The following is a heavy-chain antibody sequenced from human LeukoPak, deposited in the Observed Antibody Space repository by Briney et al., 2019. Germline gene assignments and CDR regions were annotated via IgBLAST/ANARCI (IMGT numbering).Heavy chain of an antibody. CDR1: GLTFSRSW. D-gene: IGHD3-16*01. CDR2: ISPDGSGK. V-gene: IGHV3-7*01. Sequence: QSGGSLRLSCAASGLTFSRSWMSWVRQAPGKGREWVAYISPDGSGKYYVDSVKGRFTISRDNAKNSLYLQMNSLRAEDTAVFYCATLDGGATFDYWGQGTLVTVSS. J-gene: IGHJ4*02. CDR3: ATLDGGATFDY.